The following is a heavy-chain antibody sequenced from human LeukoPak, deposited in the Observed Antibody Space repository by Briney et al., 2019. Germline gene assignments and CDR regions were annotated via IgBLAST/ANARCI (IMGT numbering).Heavy chain of an antibody. D-gene: IGHD4-11*01. J-gene: IGHJ6*02. CDR1: RGSISSGGYY. V-gene: IGHV4-31*03. Sequence: SQTPSLTCTVSRGSISSGGYYWSWIRQHPGKGLEWIGYIYYSGSTYYNPSLKSRVTISVDTSKNQFSLKLSSVTAADTAVYYCARDTFPTTVTMNYYYYGMDVWGQGTTVTVSS. CDR3: ARDTFPTTVTMNYYYYGMDV. CDR2: IYYSGST.